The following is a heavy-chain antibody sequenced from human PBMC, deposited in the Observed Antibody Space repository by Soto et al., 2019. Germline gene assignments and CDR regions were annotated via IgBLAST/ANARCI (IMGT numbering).Heavy chain of an antibody. CDR3: ARDSDFWSGYYMHFDY. CDR1: GYTFTSYA. V-gene: IGHV1-3*01. D-gene: IGHD3-3*01. Sequence: EASVKVSCKASGYTFTSYAMHWVRQAPGQRLEWMGWINAGNGNTKYSQKFQGRVTITRDTSASTAYMELSSLRSEDTAVYYCARDSDFWSGYYMHFDYWGQGTLVTVSS. CDR2: INAGNGNT. J-gene: IGHJ4*02.